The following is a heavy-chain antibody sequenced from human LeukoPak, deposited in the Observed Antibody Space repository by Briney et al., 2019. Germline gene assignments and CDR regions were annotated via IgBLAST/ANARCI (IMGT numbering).Heavy chain of an antibody. CDR1: GFTFSIYA. CDR3: AGAITGYSFDY. D-gene: IGHD1-14*01. CDR2: ISYDGRNK. J-gene: IGHJ4*02. Sequence: PGGSLRLSCAASGFTFSIYALHWVRQAPGKGLEWVAVISYDGRNKYYADSERGRFTIARDNSKNTQNQQMNSLTADDTALYYCAGAITGYSFDYWGQGTLVTVSS. V-gene: IGHV3-30*04.